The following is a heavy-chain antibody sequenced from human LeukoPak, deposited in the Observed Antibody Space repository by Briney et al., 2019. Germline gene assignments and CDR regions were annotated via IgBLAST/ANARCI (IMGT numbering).Heavy chain of an antibody. J-gene: IGHJ5*02. CDR2: IYYSGST. D-gene: IGHD6-13*01. Sequence: SETLSLTCTVSGGSISSSSYYWGWIRQPPGKGLEWIGSIYYSGSTYYNPSLKSRVTISVDTSKNQFSLKLSSVTAADTAVYYCARRQGNRAAAGTGWFDPWGQGTLVTVSS. CDR1: GGSISSSSYY. CDR3: ARRQGNRAAAGTGWFDP. V-gene: IGHV4-39*01.